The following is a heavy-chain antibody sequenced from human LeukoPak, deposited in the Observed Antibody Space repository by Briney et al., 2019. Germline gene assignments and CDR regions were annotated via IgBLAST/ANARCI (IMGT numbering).Heavy chain of an antibody. D-gene: IGHD2-15*01. Sequence: SETLSLTCAVYGGSFSGYYWSWIRQPPGKGLEWIGEINHSGSTNYNPSLKSRVTISVDTSKNQFSLKLSSVTAADTAVYYCARRRRPDIVVVVAATPYNWFDPRGQGTLVTVSS. CDR3: ARRRRPDIVVVVAATPYNWFDP. CDR1: GGSFSGYY. CDR2: INHSGST. J-gene: IGHJ5*02. V-gene: IGHV4-34*01.